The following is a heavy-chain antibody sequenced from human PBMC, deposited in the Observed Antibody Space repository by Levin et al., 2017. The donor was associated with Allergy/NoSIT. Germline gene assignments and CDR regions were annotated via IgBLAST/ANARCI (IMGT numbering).Heavy chain of an antibody. Sequence: GGSLRLSCAASGFTFSNAWMNWVRQAPGKGLEWVGRIKSKTDGGTTDYAAPVKGRFTISRDDSKNTLYLQMNSLKTEDTAVYYCTTGPYDILTGYYLDGYDYDGMDVWGQGTTVTVSS. CDR2: IKSKTDGGTT. J-gene: IGHJ6*02. CDR3: TTGPYDILTGYYLDGYDYDGMDV. V-gene: IGHV3-15*07. CDR1: GFTFSNAW. D-gene: IGHD3-9*01.